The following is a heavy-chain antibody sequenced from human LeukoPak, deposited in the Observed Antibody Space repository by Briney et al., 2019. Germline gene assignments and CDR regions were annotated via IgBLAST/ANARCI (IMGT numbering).Heavy chain of an antibody. V-gene: IGHV4-30-4*01. CDR2: IYYSGST. CDR3: ARGFGEYYYDSSGYCYDWFDP. J-gene: IGHJ5*02. D-gene: IGHD3-22*01. CDR1: GGSISSGDYY. Sequence: PSQTLSLTCTVSGGSISSGDYYWSWIRQPPGKGLEWIGYIYYSGSTYYNPSLKSRVTISVDTSKNQFSLKLSSVTAADTAVYYCARGFGEYYYDSSGYCYDWFDPWGQGTLVTVSS.